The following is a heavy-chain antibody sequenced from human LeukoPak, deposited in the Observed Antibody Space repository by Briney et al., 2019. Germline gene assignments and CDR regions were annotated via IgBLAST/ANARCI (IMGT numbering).Heavy chain of an antibody. D-gene: IGHD1-26*01. J-gene: IGHJ3*02. Sequence: AGGSLRLSCAASGFTFSSYSMNWVRQAPGKGLEWVSSISSSSSYIYYADSVKGRFTISRDNSKNTLYLQMNSLRAEDTAVYYCAREGGLAVGDAFDIWGQGTMVTVSS. V-gene: IGHV3-21*01. CDR3: AREGGLAVGDAFDI. CDR2: ISSSSSYI. CDR1: GFTFSSYS.